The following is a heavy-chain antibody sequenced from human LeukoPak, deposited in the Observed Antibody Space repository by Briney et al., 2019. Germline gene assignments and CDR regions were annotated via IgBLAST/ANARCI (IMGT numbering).Heavy chain of an antibody. CDR3: AREGVVVPAAID. Sequence: SETLSLTCTVSGGSISSGGYYWSWIRQHPGKGLEWIGYIYYSGSTYYNPSLKSRVTISVDTSKNQFSLKLSSVTAADTAVYYCAREGVVVPAAIDWGQGTLVTVSS. CDR1: GGSISSGGYY. V-gene: IGHV4-31*03. D-gene: IGHD2-2*01. CDR2: IYYSGST. J-gene: IGHJ4*02.